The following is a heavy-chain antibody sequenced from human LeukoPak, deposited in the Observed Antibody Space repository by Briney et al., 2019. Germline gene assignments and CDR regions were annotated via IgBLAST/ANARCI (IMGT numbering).Heavy chain of an antibody. CDR3: ARGSGKFRPMDV. CDR2: ISSSSSYI. Sequence: PGGSLRLSCAASGFTFSTYSMNWVRQAPGKGLDWVSSISSSSSYIYYADSVKGRFTISRDNAKNSLYLQMKSLTVEDTAVYYCARGSGKFRPMDVWGQGTTVTVCS. J-gene: IGHJ6*02. CDR1: GFTFSTYS. V-gene: IGHV3-21*01. D-gene: IGHD3-10*01.